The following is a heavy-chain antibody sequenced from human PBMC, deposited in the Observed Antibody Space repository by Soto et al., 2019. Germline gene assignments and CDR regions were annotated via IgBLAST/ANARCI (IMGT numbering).Heavy chain of an antibody. CDR2: INAGNGNT. Sequence: ASVKVSCKASGYTFTSDAMHWVRQAPGQRLEWMGWINAGNGNTKYSQKFQGRVTITRDTSASTAYMELSSLRSEDTAVYYCARVLAENYYYGMDVWGQGTQVTVSS. V-gene: IGHV1-3*01. J-gene: IGHJ6*02. CDR3: ARVLAENYYYGMDV. D-gene: IGHD6-19*01. CDR1: GYTFTSDA.